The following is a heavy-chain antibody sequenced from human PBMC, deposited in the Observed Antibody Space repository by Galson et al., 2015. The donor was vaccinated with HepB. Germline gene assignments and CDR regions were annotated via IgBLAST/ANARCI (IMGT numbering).Heavy chain of an antibody. V-gene: IGHV3-23*01. CDR2: VSGSGGST. Sequence: SLRLSCAASGFTFSNYAMSWVRQAPGKGLEWVSAVSGSGGSTYYADSVKGRFTISRDNSKDTLYLQMNSLGAEDTAVYYCAKEFYDSRGYYAGFDFWGQGTLVTVSS. CDR3: AKEFYDSRGYYAGFDF. D-gene: IGHD3-22*01. CDR1: GFTFSNYA. J-gene: IGHJ4*02.